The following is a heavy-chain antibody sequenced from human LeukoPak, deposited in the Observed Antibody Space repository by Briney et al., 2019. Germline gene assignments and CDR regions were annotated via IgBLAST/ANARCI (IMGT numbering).Heavy chain of an antibody. V-gene: IGHV4-34*01. D-gene: IGHD6-19*01. Sequence: SETLSITCAVYGGSFSGYYWSWIRQPPGKGLEWIGEINHSGSTNYNPSLKSRVTISVDTSKNQFSLKLSSVTAADTAVYYCARGTPVAEYFQHWGQGTLVTVSS. CDR1: GGSFSGYY. CDR3: ARGTPVAEYFQH. J-gene: IGHJ1*01. CDR2: INHSGST.